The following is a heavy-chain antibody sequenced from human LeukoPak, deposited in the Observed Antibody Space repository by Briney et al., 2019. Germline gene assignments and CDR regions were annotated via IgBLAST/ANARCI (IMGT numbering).Heavy chain of an antibody. Sequence: SETLSLTCAVYGGSFSGYYWSWIRQPPGKGLEWIGEINHSGSTNYNPSLKSRVTISVDTSKNQFSLKLSSVTAADTAVYYCARDGYSSGWYSIGADYWGQGTLVTVSS. CDR2: INHSGST. CDR1: GGSFSGYY. V-gene: IGHV4-34*01. D-gene: IGHD6-19*01. CDR3: ARDGYSSGWYSIGADY. J-gene: IGHJ4*02.